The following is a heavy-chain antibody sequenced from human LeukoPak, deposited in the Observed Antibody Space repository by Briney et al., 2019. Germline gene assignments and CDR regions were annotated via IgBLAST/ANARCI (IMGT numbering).Heavy chain of an antibody. CDR1: GGTFSSYA. J-gene: IGHJ4*02. V-gene: IGHV1-69*13. CDR3: ARAVLYCSGGSCYSGGDDY. D-gene: IGHD2-15*01. CDR2: IIPIFGTA. Sequence: SVKVSCKASGGTFSSYAISWVRQAPGQGLEWMGGIIPIFGTANYAQKFQSRVTITADESTSTAYMELSSLRSEDTAVYYCARAVLYCSGGSCYSGGDDYWGQGTLVTVSS.